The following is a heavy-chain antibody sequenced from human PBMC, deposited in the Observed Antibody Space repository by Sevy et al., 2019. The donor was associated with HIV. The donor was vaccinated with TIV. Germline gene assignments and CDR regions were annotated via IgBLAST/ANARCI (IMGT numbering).Heavy chain of an antibody. V-gene: IGHV3-30*18. CDR3: AKDDSRGYRYALDV. D-gene: IGHD3-22*01. Sequence: GGSLRLSCAASGFTFSSYGLNWVRQAPGKGLEWVALISYDGTNKYYAGSAKGRFTVSRDNSKNTLYLQMNSLRGEDTAVYFCAKDDSRGYRYALDVWGQGTTVTVSS. CDR2: ISYDGTNK. J-gene: IGHJ6*02. CDR1: GFTFSSYG.